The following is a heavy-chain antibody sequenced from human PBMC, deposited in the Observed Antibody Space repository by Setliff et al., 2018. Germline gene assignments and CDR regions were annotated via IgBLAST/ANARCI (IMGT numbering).Heavy chain of an antibody. D-gene: IGHD2-15*01. CDR1: GFIFSTYW. Sequence: GGSLRLSCAASGFIFSTYWMSWVRQAPGKGLGWVANIKQDGSNTFYADSVKGRFTISRDNSKKTLYLQMNSLRADDTAVYYCARASLGKFGSAVEYFHHWGQGTLVTVSS. V-gene: IGHV3-7*01. CDR3: ARASLGKFGSAVEYFHH. CDR2: IKQDGSNT. J-gene: IGHJ1*01.